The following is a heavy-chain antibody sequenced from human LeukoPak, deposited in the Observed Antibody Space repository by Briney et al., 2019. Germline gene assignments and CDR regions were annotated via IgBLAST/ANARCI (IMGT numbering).Heavy chain of an antibody. V-gene: IGHV3-48*04. D-gene: IGHD6-19*01. J-gene: IGHJ6*03. Sequence: GGSLRLSCAASRFTFSSYSMNWVRQAPGKGLEWVSYISSSSSTIYYADSVKGRFTISRDNAKNSLYLQMNSLRAEDTAVYYCARAVAGEDYYYYYYMDVWGKGTTVTVSS. CDR1: RFTFSSYS. CDR3: ARAVAGEDYYYYYYMDV. CDR2: ISSSSSTI.